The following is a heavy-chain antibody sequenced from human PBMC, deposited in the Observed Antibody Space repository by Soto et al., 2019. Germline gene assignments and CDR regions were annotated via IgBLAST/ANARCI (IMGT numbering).Heavy chain of an antibody. CDR3: AXASGYYGSGSYLDWFDP. V-gene: IGHV4-59*01. CDR1: GGSISGYY. D-gene: IGHD3-10*01. CDR2: IYYSGST. J-gene: IGHJ5*02. Sequence: SETLSLTCTVSGGSISGYYWSWIRQPPGKGLEWIGYIYYSGSTNYNPSLKSRVTISVDTSKNQFSLKLSSVTAADTAVYYCAXASGYYGSGSYLDWFDPWGQGTLVTVSS.